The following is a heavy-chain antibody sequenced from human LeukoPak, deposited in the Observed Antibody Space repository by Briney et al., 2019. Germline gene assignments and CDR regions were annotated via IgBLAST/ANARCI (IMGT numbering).Heavy chain of an antibody. CDR2: INHSGIT. V-gene: IGHV4-34*01. CDR1: GGSFIDYS. J-gene: IGHJ4*02. Sequence: SETLSLTCSVSGGSFIDYSWSWIRQLPGKGLEWIGEINHSGITNYNPSLESRITMSVDTSKNQFSLKLSSVTAADTAVYYCARDYYDSSGYYYPMDYWGQGTLVTVSS. CDR3: ARDYYDSSGYYYPMDY. D-gene: IGHD3-22*01.